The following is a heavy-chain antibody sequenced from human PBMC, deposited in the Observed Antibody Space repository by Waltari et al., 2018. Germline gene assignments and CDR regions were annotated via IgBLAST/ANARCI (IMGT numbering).Heavy chain of an antibody. CDR2: MNPNSGNT. D-gene: IGHD3-10*01. J-gene: IGHJ3*02. Sequence: QVQLVQSGAEVKKPGASVKVSFKASGYTFTSYDINWVRQATGQGLEWMGWMNPNSGNTGYAQKFQGRVTITRNTSISTAYMELSSLRSEDTAVYYCARDGSYYYGGLKGAFDIWGQGTMVTVSS. CDR1: GYTFTSYD. CDR3: ARDGSYYYGGLKGAFDI. V-gene: IGHV1-8*03.